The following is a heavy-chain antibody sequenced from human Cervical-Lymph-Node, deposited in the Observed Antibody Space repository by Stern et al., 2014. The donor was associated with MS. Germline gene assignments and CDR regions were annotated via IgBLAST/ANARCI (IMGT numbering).Heavy chain of an antibody. D-gene: IGHD4-17*01. CDR3: VLPSTVTTSAFDV. CDR2: IIPIFDTP. CDR1: GGTFTSLS. V-gene: IGHV1-69*14. J-gene: IGHJ3*01. Sequence: QDQLVQSGAEVKKPGSSVKVSCKASGGTFTSLSINWVRQVPGQSLEWMGGIIPIFDTPSFEQKFQGRVTITADSSTSTVYMALNSLRSDDTAVYYCVLPSTVTTSAFDVWGRGTMVTVSS.